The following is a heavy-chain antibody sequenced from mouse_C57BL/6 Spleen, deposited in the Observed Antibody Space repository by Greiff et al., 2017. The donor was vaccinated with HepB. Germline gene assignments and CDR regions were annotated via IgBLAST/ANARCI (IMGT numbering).Heavy chain of an antibody. Sequence: VKLQQPGAELVKPGASVKLSCKASGYTFTSYWMHWVKQRPGQGLEWIGMIHPNSGSTNYNEKFKSKATLTVDKSSSTAYMQLSSLTSEDSAVYYCARRKNYYGHYAMDYWGQGTSVTVSS. J-gene: IGHJ4*01. V-gene: IGHV1-64*01. CDR2: IHPNSGST. CDR1: GYTFTSYW. CDR3: ARRKNYYGHYAMDY. D-gene: IGHD1-1*01.